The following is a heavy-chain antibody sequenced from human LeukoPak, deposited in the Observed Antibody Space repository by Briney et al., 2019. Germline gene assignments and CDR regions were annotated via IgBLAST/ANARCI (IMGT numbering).Heavy chain of an antibody. J-gene: IGHJ4*02. D-gene: IGHD3-10*01. CDR1: GFTLSSYA. CDR3: AAGGSGSYHY. CDR2: ISGSGGST. Sequence: GGSLRLSCAASGFTLSSYAMSWVRQAPGKGLEWVSAISGSGGSTYYADSVKGRFTISRDNSKNTLYLQMNSLRAVDTAVYYCAAGGSGSYHYWGQGTLVTVSS. V-gene: IGHV3-23*01.